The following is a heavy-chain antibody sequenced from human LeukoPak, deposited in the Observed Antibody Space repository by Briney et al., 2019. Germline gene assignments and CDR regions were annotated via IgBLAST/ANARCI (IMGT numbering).Heavy chain of an antibody. D-gene: IGHD6-19*01. CDR1: GGSISSYY. V-gene: IGHV4-59*01. J-gene: IGHJ5*02. CDR3: ARVGFSIAVAGSWFDP. CDR2: IYYSGST. Sequence: TSETLSLTCTVSGGSISSYYWSWIRQPPGKGLEWIGYIYYSGSTNYNPSLKSRVTISVDTSKNQFSLKLSSVTAADTAVYYCARVGFSIAVAGSWFDPWGQGTLVTVSS.